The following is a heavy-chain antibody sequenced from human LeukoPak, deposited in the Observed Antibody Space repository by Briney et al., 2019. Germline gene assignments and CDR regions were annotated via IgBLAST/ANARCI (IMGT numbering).Heavy chain of an antibody. D-gene: IGHD4-17*01. CDR3: ARDDMTTGASWDY. Sequence: GASVTVSCKASGYTFTNYGISWLRQAPGQGLEGMGWISAYNGNTNYAQKLQGRATMTTDTSTSTAYMELRSLRSDDTAVYYCARDDMTTGASWDYWGQGTLVTVSS. CDR2: ISAYNGNT. CDR1: GYTFTNYG. V-gene: IGHV1-18*04. J-gene: IGHJ4*02.